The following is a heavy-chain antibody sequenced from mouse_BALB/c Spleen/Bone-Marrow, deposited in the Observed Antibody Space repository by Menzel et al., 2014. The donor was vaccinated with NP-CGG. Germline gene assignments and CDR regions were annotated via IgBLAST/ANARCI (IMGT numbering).Heavy chain of an antibody. J-gene: IGHJ1*02. V-gene: IGHV1-52*01. CDR2: IDPYDSET. D-gene: IGHD1-1*01. Sequence: VQLQQSGAELVRPGASVKLSCKASGYTFTNYWMNWVKQRPEQGLEWIGRIDPYDSETHSNQKFKDKAILTVDKSSSTAYMQLSSLTSEDSAVYYCARWGTTVVDYFDVWGAGTTVPVSS. CDR1: GYTFTNYW. CDR3: ARWGTTVVDYFDV.